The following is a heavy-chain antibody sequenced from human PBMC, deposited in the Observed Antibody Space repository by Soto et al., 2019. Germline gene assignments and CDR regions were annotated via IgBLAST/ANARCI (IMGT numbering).Heavy chain of an antibody. J-gene: IGHJ4*02. CDR2: INAGNGNT. D-gene: IGHD6-13*01. CDR3: ARGGQLYSSSWYGAFVDY. V-gene: IGHV1-3*05. CDR1: GYTFTSYA. Sequence: QVQLVQSGAEEKKPGASVKVSCKASGYTFTSYAMHWVRQAPGQRLEWMGWINAGNGNTKYSQKFQGRVTITRDTCASTAYMELSSLRSEDTAVYYCARGGQLYSSSWYGAFVDYWGQGTLVTVSS.